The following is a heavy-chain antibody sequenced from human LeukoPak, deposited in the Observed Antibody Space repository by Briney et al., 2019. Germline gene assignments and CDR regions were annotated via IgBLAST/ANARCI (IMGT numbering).Heavy chain of an antibody. J-gene: IGHJ4*02. CDR3: AKGYYGSGSYGWFDY. Sequence: GGSLRLSCAASGFSFSDAWMSWVRQAPGKGLEWVSTISRSGDRTYYADSVKGRFTISRDNSKNTLFLQMNSLRAEDTAVYYCAKGYYGSGSYGWFDYWGQGTLVTVSS. V-gene: IGHV3-23*01. CDR1: GFSFSDAW. CDR2: ISRSGDRT. D-gene: IGHD3-10*01.